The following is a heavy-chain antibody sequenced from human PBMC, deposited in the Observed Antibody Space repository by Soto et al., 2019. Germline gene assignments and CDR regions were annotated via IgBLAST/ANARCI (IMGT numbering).Heavy chain of an antibody. Sequence: PSEPLSLTCSVSGGSISSHYWSWIRKSPGKGMEWIGNIDYSGSTNYNPSLKSRITVTPDTSKNQFSLHLNSVTPEDTAVYYCAREFPYYESSDSYFDYWGQGALVTVSS. CDR2: IDYSGST. CDR1: GGSISSHY. V-gene: IGHV4-59*11. J-gene: IGHJ4*02. D-gene: IGHD3-16*01. CDR3: AREFPYYESSDSYFDY.